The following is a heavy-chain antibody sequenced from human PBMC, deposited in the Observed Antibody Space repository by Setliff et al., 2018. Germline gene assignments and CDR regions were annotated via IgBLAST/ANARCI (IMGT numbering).Heavy chain of an antibody. CDR1: GYTFSSYA. CDR3: ARRPRAVYGSGRRNWFLDY. D-gene: IGHD3-10*01. Sequence: ASVKVSCKASGYTFSSYAISWVRQAPGQGLELLGWISVYSGNTDYAQNFQGRVTMTADTSTSTAYMELRSLTSDDTAVYYCARRPRAVYGSGRRNWFLDYWGQGTLVTVAS. CDR2: ISVYSGNT. J-gene: IGHJ4*02. V-gene: IGHV1-18*01.